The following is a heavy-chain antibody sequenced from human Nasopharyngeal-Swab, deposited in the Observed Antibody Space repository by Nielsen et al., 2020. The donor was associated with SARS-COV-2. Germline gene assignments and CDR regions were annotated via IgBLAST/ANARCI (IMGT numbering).Heavy chain of an antibody. CDR2: ISYDGSKK. J-gene: IGHJ6*02. V-gene: IGHV3-30-3*01. CDR1: GFTFSSYA. D-gene: IGHD6-13*01. Sequence: GGSLRLPCAASGFTFSSYAMHWVRQAPGKGLEWVAVISYDGSKKYYADSVKGRFTISRDNSKNTLYLQMNSLRAEDTAVYYCARDQGSSWYTYYYYGMDVWGQGTTVTVSS. CDR3: ARDQGSSWYTYYYYGMDV.